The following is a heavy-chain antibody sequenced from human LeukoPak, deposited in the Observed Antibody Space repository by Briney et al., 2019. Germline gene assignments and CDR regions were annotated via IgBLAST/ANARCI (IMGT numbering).Heavy chain of an antibody. CDR3: AKDLYSGWNTNYYYYYMDV. Sequence: GGSLRLSCAASGFTFGSYAMSWARQAPGKGLEWVSAISGNAGSTYYGDSVKGRFSISRDNSENTLYLQMNSLSAADTAVYYCAKDLYSGWNTNYYYYYMDVWGKGTTVTVSS. J-gene: IGHJ6*03. D-gene: IGHD6-19*01. V-gene: IGHV3-23*01. CDR2: ISGNAGST. CDR1: GFTFGSYA.